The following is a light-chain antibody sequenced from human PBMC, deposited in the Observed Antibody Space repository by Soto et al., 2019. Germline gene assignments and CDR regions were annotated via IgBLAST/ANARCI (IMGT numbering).Light chain of an antibody. CDR1: SSDLGDYDY. J-gene: IGLJ2*01. V-gene: IGLV2-8*01. CDR3: SSYAGSNNLI. CDR2: EVN. Sequence: QSALTQPPSASGSPGQSVTISCTGTSSDLGDYDYVSWYQHHPGKAPKLLIYEVNERPSGVPVRFSGSKSGNTASLTVTGLQAEDEADYYCSSYAGSNNLIFGGGTKLTVL.